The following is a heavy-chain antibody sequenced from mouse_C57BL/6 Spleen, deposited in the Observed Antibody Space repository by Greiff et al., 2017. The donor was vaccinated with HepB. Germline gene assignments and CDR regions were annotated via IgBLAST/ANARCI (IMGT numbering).Heavy chain of an antibody. V-gene: IGHV2-2*01. CDR2: IWSGGST. Sequence: VQLQQSGPGLVQPSQSLSITCTVSGFSLTSYGVHWVRQSPGKGLEWLGVIWSGGSTDYNAAFISRLSISKDNSKSQVFFKMNSLQADDTAIYYCARKGRYDYEAWFAYWGQGTLVTVSA. CDR1: GFSLTSYG. D-gene: IGHD2-4*01. CDR3: ARKGRYDYEAWFAY. J-gene: IGHJ3*01.